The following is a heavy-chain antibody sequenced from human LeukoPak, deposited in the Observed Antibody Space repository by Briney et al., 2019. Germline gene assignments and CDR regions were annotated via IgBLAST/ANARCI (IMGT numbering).Heavy chain of an antibody. J-gene: IGHJ4*02. CDR3: AKDRGAVAGFFDY. CDR2: ISWNSGSI. Sequence: GGSLRLSCAASGFTFDDYAMHWVRQAPGKGLEWVSGISWNSGSIGYADSVKGRFTISRDNAKNSLYLQMNSLRAEDTALYYCAKDRGAVAGFFDYWCQRTLVTVSS. V-gene: IGHV3-9*01. D-gene: IGHD6-19*01. CDR1: GFTFDDYA.